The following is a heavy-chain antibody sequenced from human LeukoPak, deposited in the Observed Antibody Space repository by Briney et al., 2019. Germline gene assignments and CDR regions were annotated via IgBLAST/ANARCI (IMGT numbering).Heavy chain of an antibody. CDR1: GYTFSNLG. D-gene: IGHD3-22*01. Sequence: ASVKVSCKASGYTFSNLGFTWVRQAPGQGLEWIGYISAYNGFADYAQNFQGRVTMTADTSTTTAYMELKGLRSDDTAIYYCARTHSSDYDISGYFGSWGQGTLVTVSS. CDR2: ISAYNGFA. CDR3: ARTHSSDYDISGYFGS. J-gene: IGHJ4*02. V-gene: IGHV1-18*01.